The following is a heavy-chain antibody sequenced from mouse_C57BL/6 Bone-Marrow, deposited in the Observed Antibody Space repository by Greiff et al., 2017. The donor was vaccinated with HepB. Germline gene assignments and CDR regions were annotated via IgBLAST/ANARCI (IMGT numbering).Heavy chain of an antibody. Sequence: QVQLQQPGAELVMPGASVKLSCKASGYTFTSYWMPWVKQRPGQGLEWIEEIDPSDSYTNYNQKVKGKSTLTVDKSSSTAYMQLSRLTSEDSAVYNCERKDDGYSFDYWGQGTTLTVSS. D-gene: IGHD2-3*01. CDR2: IDPSDSYT. CDR1: GYTFTSYW. CDR3: ERKDDGYSFDY. J-gene: IGHJ2*01. V-gene: IGHV1-69*01.